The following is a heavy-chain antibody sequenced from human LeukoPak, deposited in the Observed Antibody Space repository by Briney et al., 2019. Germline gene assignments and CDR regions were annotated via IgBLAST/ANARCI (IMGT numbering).Heavy chain of an antibody. D-gene: IGHD4-17*01. V-gene: IGHV1-69*01. J-gene: IGHJ4*02. CDR3: ARAPDYGINSSPFDS. CDR1: GGTSSEYA. Sequence: SVKVSCKASGGTSSEYAFRWVRQAPGQGLEWMGGIIPVFGTANYAQKFQGRVTITADESTSTAYMELSSLRFEDTAVYYCARAPDYGINSSPFDSWGQGTLVTVSS. CDR2: IIPVFGTA.